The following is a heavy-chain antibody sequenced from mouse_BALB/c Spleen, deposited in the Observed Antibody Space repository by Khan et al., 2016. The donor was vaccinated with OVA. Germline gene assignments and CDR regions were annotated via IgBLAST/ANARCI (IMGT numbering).Heavy chain of an antibody. CDR2: IHPYNGGT. CDR1: GYSFTGYT. V-gene: IGHV1-18*01. J-gene: IGHJ3*01. CDR3: AREGYRYEGEWFDY. D-gene: IGHD2-14*01. Sequence: EVQLQQSGPELVKPGASMKISCKASGYSFTGYTMNWVKQSHGKNLEWIGLIHPYNGGTSYNQKFKGKAPLTVDKSSSTAYMELLSLTSEDSAFYYCAREGYRYEGEWFDYWGQGTLVTVSA.